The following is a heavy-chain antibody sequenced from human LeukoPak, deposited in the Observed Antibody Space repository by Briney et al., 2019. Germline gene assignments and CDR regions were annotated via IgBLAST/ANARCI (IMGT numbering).Heavy chain of an antibody. Sequence: GGSLRLSCGASGFTFSSYAMHWVRQAPGKGLEWVAVISYDGSKKYYADSVKGRFTISRDNSKNTLYLQMNSLRAEDTAVYYCARDHGGNVGFYYWGQATLDTDSS. V-gene: IGHV3-30-3*01. J-gene: IGHJ4*02. CDR1: GFTFSSYA. D-gene: IGHD4-23*01. CDR2: ISYDGSKK. CDR3: ARDHGGNVGFYY.